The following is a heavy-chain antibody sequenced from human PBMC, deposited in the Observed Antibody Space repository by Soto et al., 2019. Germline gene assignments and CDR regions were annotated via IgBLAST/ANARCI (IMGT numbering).Heavy chain of an antibody. J-gene: IGHJ6*02. D-gene: IGHD6-13*01. V-gene: IGHV4-4*07. CDR1: GGSISTYQ. CDR3: ARGAAAGVDYGMDL. CDR2: VYTSGGT. Sequence: PSKTLSLTCTFSGGSISTYQWSWIRQPAGKGLEWIGRVYTSGGTNYNPSLKSRVTMSRDTSKKQFFLSLSSVTAAETAVYCCARGAAAGVDYGMDLWGQGTTVTVS.